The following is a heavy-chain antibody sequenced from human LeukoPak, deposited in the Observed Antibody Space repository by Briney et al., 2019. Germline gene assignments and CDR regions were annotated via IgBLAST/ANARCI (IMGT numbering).Heavy chain of an antibody. CDR1: GFTFSSYA. V-gene: IGHV3-23*01. CDR2: ISDSGGST. D-gene: IGHD3-3*01. J-gene: IGHJ4*02. CDR3: AKDREAPRGFFEVDS. Sequence: GGSLRLSCAASGFTFSSYAMSWVRQAPGKGLEWVSDISDSGGSTNYADSVKGRFTISRDNSNNTLYMQMNSLRAEDTAVYYCAKDREAPRGFFEVDSWGQGTLVTVSS.